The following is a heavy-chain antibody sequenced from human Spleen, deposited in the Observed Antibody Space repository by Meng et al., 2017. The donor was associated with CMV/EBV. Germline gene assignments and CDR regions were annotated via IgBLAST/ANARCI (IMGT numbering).Heavy chain of an antibody. Sequence: EVQLVESGXXLVKPGGSLRLSCAASGFTFSSYSMNWVRQAPGKGLEWVSSISSSSSYIYYADSVKGRFTISRDNAKNSLYLQMNSLRAEDTAVYYCARDRGRDGFFDYWGQGTLVTVSS. CDR1: GFTFSSYS. D-gene: IGHD5-24*01. CDR3: ARDRGRDGFFDY. CDR2: ISSSSSYI. J-gene: IGHJ4*02. V-gene: IGHV3-21*01.